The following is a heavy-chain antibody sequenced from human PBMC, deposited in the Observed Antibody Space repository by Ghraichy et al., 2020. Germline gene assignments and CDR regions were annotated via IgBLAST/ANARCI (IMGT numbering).Heavy chain of an antibody. CDR2: INHSGST. Sequence: SETLSLTCAVYGGSFSGYYWSWIRQPPGKGLEWIGEINHSGSTNYNPSLKSRVTISVDTSKNQFSLKLSSVTAADTAVYYCARHCLSSGPYSTRYYYYYGMDVWGQGTTVTVSS. V-gene: IGHV4-34*01. J-gene: IGHJ6*02. CDR3: ARHCLSSGPYSTRYYYYYGMDV. D-gene: IGHD2-21*01. CDR1: GGSFSGYY.